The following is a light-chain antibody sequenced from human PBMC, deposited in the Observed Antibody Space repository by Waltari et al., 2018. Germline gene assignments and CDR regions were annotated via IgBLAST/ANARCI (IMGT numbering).Light chain of an antibody. CDR2: DAS. CDR1: QSISKY. CDR3: QQRSSWPFMYT. V-gene: IGKV3-11*01. Sequence: EIVLTQSPATLSLSPGEKATLSCRASQSISKYLAWYQQKPGQAPRLLIYDASNRPNDIPARFSGSGSGTDFTLTISSLEPEDFAVYYCQQRSSWPFMYTFGQGTKLEIK. J-gene: IGKJ2*01.